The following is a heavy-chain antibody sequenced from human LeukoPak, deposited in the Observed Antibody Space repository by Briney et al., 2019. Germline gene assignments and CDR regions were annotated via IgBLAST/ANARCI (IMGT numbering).Heavy chain of an antibody. Sequence: AGGSLRLSCVASGFIFRNYAMSWVRRAPGEGLEWVSGISDNGGGTYYADSLKGRFTISRDNSKNMLYLQMNSLRAEDTAVYYCAKESGALGAPLYDYWGRGILVTASS. CDR3: AKESGALGAPLYDY. CDR2: ISDNGGGT. J-gene: IGHJ4*02. CDR1: GFIFRNYA. D-gene: IGHD4/OR15-4a*01. V-gene: IGHV3-23*01.